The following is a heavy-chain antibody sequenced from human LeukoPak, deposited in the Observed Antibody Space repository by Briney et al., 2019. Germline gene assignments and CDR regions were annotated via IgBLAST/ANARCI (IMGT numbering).Heavy chain of an antibody. J-gene: IGHJ5*02. CDR2: IYYSGST. D-gene: IGHD3-16*01. CDR3: ASVHGGHPTAWFDP. V-gene: IGHV4-30-4*08. Sequence: PSETLSLTCTVSGHSISGSSYYWGWIRQPPGKGLEWIGYIYYSGSTYCNPSLKSRVTMSVDASKNQFSLKLSSVTAADTAVYYCASVHGGHPTAWFDPWGQGILVTVSS. CDR1: GHSISGSSYY.